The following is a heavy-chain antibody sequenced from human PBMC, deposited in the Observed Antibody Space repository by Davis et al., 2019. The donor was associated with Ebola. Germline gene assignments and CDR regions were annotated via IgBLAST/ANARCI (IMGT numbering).Heavy chain of an antibody. CDR1: GYTFTSYY. Sequence: AASVKVSCKASGYTFTSYYMHWVRQAPGQGLEWMGGIIPIFGTANYAQKFQGRVTITADESTSTAYMELSSLRSEDTAVYYCARGDDDFWSGYFDYWGQGTLVTVSS. V-gene: IGHV1-69*13. CDR3: ARGDDDFWSGYFDY. CDR2: IIPIFGTA. D-gene: IGHD3-3*01. J-gene: IGHJ4*02.